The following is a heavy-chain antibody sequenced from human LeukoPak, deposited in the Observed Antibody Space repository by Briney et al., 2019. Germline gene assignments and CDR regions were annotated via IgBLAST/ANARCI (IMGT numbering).Heavy chain of an antibody. Sequence: ASVKVSCKASGYTFTSYVMHWVRQAPGQRLEWFGWINAGNGNTKYSQKFQGRVTITRDTSASTAYMELSSLRSEDTAVYYCARGIAAAGSLWNYYFDYWGQGTLVTVSS. CDR1: GYTFTSYV. J-gene: IGHJ4*02. CDR2: INAGNGNT. CDR3: ARGIAAAGSLWNYYFDY. D-gene: IGHD6-13*01. V-gene: IGHV1-3*01.